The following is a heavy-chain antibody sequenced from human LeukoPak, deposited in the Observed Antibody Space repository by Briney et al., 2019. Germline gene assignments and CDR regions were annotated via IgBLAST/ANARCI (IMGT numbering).Heavy chain of an antibody. CDR1: GYTFTGYG. Sequence: ASVKVSCKASGYTFTGYGISWVRQAPGQGLEWMGWISAYNGNTNYAQKLQGRVTMTTDTSTSTAYMELRSLRSDDTAVYYCARLARGSSWFNWFDPWGQGTLVTVSS. CDR3: ARLARGSSWFNWFDP. V-gene: IGHV1-18*01. D-gene: IGHD6-13*01. CDR2: ISAYNGNT. J-gene: IGHJ5*02.